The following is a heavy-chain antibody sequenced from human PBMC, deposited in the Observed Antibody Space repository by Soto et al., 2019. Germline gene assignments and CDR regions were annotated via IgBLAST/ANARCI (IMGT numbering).Heavy chain of an antibody. CDR1: GYTFITYG. V-gene: IGHV1-18*01. D-gene: IGHD5-18*01. CDR2: ISAYNGNT. CDR3: ALTAIDY. J-gene: IGHJ4*02. Sequence: QVQLVQSGAEVKKPGASVKVSCKASGYTFITYGINWVRQAPGQGLEWMGWISAYNGNTQYAQKFKGRVTMTRDTSTSTAYMELRSLRSDDTAVYYCALTAIDYWGQGTLVTVSS.